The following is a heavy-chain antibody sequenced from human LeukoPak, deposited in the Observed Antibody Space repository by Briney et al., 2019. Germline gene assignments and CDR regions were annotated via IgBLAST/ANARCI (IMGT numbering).Heavy chain of an antibody. CDR3: ARGGVGGYDYFDS. J-gene: IGHJ4*02. D-gene: IGHD5-12*01. Sequence: SQTLSLTCTVSGGSISSDDYYGSWVRQPPGKGLEWIGHITYSGSTDYSPSLRSRVTMSVDTSKNQFSLKLNSVTAAETAMYFCARGGVGGYDYFDSWGQGPLVAVSS. CDR1: GGSISSDDYY. CDR2: ITYSGST. V-gene: IGHV4-30-4*01.